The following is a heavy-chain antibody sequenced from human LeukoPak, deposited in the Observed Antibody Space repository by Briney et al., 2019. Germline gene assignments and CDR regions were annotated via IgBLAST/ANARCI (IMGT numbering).Heavy chain of an antibody. CDR1: GDTFTTYD. V-gene: IGHV1-69*13. J-gene: IGHJ4*02. CDR3: AREAYYYGSGSYSFDY. D-gene: IGHD3-10*01. CDR2: IIPIFGTA. Sequence: ASVKVSCRASGDTFTTYDINWVRQATGQGLEWMGGIIPIFGTANYAQKFQGRVTITADESTSTAYMELSSLRSEDTAVYYCAREAYYYGSGSYSFDYWGQGTLVTVSS.